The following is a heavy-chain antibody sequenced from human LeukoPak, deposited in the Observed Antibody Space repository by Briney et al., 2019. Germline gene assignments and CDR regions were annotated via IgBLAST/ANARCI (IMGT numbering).Heavy chain of an antibody. CDR2: ISYDGSNK. Sequence: PGGSLRLSCAASGFTFSSYSMHWVRQAPGKGLEWVAVISYDGSNKYYADSVEGRFTISRDNAKNTLYLQMNSLRAEDTAVYYCARVGMGSYHFDSWGQGTPVTVSS. CDR3: ARVGMGSYHFDS. CDR1: GFTFSSYS. D-gene: IGHD3-10*01. J-gene: IGHJ4*02. V-gene: IGHV3-30-3*01.